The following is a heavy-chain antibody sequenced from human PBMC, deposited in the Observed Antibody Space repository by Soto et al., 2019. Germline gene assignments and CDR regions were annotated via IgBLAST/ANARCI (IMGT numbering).Heavy chain of an antibody. D-gene: IGHD3-10*01. Sequence: SETLSLTCTVSGGSISNGDYWSWIRQTPGKGLEWIGYIYYSGNTDYNPSLKSRITMSVDTSKNQFSLKLTSVTAADTAVYYCARVYYYGSGTSDYWGQGTLVTVSS. V-gene: IGHV4-30-4*08. CDR2: IYYSGNT. CDR1: GGSISNGDY. CDR3: ARVYYYGSGTSDY. J-gene: IGHJ4*02.